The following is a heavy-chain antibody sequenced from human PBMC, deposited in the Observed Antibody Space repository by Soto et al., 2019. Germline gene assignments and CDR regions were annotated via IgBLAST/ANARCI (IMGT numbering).Heavy chain of an antibody. Sequence: EVHLVESGGGLVKPGGSLRLSCAASGFSISSYAMNWVRQAPGKGLEWVSCISSSSSDIHYADSVKGRFIISRDNAKNSLYLQMNSLIAEDTAVYYCAIDEGGGYVHYYYYGMDVWGQGTTVTVSS. D-gene: IGHD5-12*01. V-gene: IGHV3-21*01. CDR3: AIDEGGGYVHYYYYGMDV. CDR2: ISSSSSDI. J-gene: IGHJ6*02. CDR1: GFSISSYA.